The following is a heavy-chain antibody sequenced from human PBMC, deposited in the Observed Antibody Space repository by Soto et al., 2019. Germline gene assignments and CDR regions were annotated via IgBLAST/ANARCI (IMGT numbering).Heavy chain of an antibody. J-gene: IGHJ4*02. CDR1: GYTFTSYY. Sequence: ASVKVSCKASGYTFTSYYMHWVRQAPGQGLEWMGIINPSGGSTSYAQKFQGRVTMTRDTSTSTVYMELSSLRSEDTAVYYCARDQVHHYDSSGYLVYWGQGTLVTVS. CDR2: INPSGGST. V-gene: IGHV1-46*01. CDR3: ARDQVHHYDSSGYLVY. D-gene: IGHD3-22*01.